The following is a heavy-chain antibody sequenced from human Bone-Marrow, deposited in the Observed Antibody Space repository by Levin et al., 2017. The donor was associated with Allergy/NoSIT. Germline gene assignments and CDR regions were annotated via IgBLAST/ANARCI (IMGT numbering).Heavy chain of an antibody. J-gene: IGHJ4*02. CDR2: INHSGST. Sequence: GSLRLSCAVYGGSFSGYYWSWIRQPPGKGLEWIGEINHSGSTNYNPSLKSRVTISVDTSKNQFSLKLSSVTAADTAVYYCARADDCSSTSCYFGIDYWGQGTLVTVSS. V-gene: IGHV4-34*01. D-gene: IGHD2-2*01. CDR1: GGSFSGYY. CDR3: ARADDCSSTSCYFGIDY.